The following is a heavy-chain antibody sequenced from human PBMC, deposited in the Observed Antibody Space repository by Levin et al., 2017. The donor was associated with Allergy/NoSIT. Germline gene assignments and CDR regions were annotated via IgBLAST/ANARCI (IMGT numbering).Heavy chain of an antibody. J-gene: IGHJ6*02. V-gene: IGHV4-34*01. Sequence: GSLRLSCAVYGGSFSGYYWSWIRQPPGKGLEWIGEINHSGSTNYNPSLKSRVTISVDTSKNQFSLKLSSVTAADTAVYYCARGPPAEGYYYGMDVWGQGTTVTVSS. CDR1: GGSFSGYY. CDR2: INHSGST. CDR3: ARGPPAEGYYYGMDV. D-gene: IGHD2-2*01.